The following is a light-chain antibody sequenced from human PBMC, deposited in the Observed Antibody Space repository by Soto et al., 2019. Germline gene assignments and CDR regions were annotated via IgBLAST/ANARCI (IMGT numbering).Light chain of an antibody. CDR2: DVS. J-gene: IGLJ1*01. V-gene: IGLV2-14*01. CDR3: SSYTSSSGV. Sequence: QSVLTQPASVSGSPGQSITISCTGTSSDVGGYNYVSWYQQHPGKAPKLMIYDVSNRPSGVSNRFSGSKSGNTASLTISGLQAEDAADYYRSSYTSSSGVFGTGTKVTVL. CDR1: SSDVGGYNY.